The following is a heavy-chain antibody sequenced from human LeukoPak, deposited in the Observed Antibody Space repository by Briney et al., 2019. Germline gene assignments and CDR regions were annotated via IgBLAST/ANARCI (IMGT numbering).Heavy chain of an antibody. V-gene: IGHV1-69*06. Sequence: GASVKVPCKASGGTFSSYAISWVRQAPGQGLEWMGGIIPIFGTANYAQKFQGRVTITADKSTSTAYMELSSLRSEDTAVYYCARARGYCSGGSCRDWFDPWGQGTLVTVSS. CDR1: GGTFSSYA. J-gene: IGHJ5*02. CDR2: IIPIFGTA. CDR3: ARARGYCSGGSCRDWFDP. D-gene: IGHD2-15*01.